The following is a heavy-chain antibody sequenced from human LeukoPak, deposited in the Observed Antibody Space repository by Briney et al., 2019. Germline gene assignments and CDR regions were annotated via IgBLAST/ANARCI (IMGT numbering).Heavy chain of an antibody. J-gene: IGHJ4*02. V-gene: IGHV1-2*02. CDR3: ARGGVPGQQLDY. CDR1: GYRFTAHS. CDR2: INPNDGGT. Sequence: ASVKVSCKTSGYRFTAHSMYWVRQAPGQGLEWMGWINPNDGGTNYAQKFQGRVTLTRDTTFTTTYMDVTRLTSDDTAVYYCARGGVPGQQLDYWGPGTPVTVSS. D-gene: IGHD6-13*01.